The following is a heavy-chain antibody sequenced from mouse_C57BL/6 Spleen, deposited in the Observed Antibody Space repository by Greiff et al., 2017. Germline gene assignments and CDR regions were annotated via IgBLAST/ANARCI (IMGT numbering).Heavy chain of an antibody. Sequence: EVQLQQSGPELVKPGASVKIPCKASGYTFTDYNMDWVKQSHGKSLEWIGDINPNNGGTIYNQKFKGKATLTVDKPSSTAYMELRSLTSEDTAVYYCARGGYYGSSYDYAMDYWGQGTSVTVSS. CDR3: ARGGYYGSSYDYAMDY. V-gene: IGHV1-18*01. J-gene: IGHJ4*01. D-gene: IGHD1-1*01. CDR1: GYTFTDYN. CDR2: INPNNGGT.